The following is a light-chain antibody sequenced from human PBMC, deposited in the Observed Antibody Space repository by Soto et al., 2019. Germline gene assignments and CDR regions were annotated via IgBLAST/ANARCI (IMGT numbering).Light chain of an antibody. Sequence: DIQMTQSPSSLSASVGDTVTMTCRASQSIALSVNRYQQKPGKAPNLLISVAFTLESGVPSRFSGSGSGTEFTLTIRSLQPEDFATYYCQQSFRSPITSGQGTRLEI. CDR3: QQSFRSPIT. J-gene: IGKJ5*01. CDR1: QSIALS. V-gene: IGKV1-39*01. CDR2: VAF.